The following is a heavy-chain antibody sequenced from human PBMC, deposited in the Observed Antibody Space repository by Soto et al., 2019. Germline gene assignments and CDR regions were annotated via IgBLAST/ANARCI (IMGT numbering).Heavy chain of an antibody. V-gene: IGHV4-59*01. Sequence: QVQLQESGPGLVKPSETLSLTCTVSGGSISSYYWSWIRQPPGKGLEWIGYIYYSGSTNYNPSLKGRVTISVDTSKNQFSLKLSSVTAADTAVYYCARVPYYDILTGYYAFDYWGQGTLVTVSS. CDR3: ARVPYYDILTGYYAFDY. CDR2: IYYSGST. D-gene: IGHD3-9*01. J-gene: IGHJ4*02. CDR1: GGSISSYY.